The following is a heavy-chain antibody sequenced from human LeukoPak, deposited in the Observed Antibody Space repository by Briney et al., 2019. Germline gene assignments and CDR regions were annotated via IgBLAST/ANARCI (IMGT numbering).Heavy chain of an antibody. CDR2: IYTSGST. Sequence: SETLSLTCTVSGGPISSYYWSWIRQPAGKGLEWIGRIYTSGSTNYNPSLKSRVTMSVDTSKNQFSLKLSSVTAADTAVYYCARDGSLSSSWYLVYAFDIWGQGTMVTVSS. V-gene: IGHV4-4*07. J-gene: IGHJ3*02. CDR1: GGPISSYY. D-gene: IGHD6-13*01. CDR3: ARDGSLSSSWYLVYAFDI.